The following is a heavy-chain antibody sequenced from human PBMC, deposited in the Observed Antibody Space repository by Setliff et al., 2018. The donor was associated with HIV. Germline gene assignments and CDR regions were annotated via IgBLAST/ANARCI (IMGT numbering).Heavy chain of an antibody. Sequence: PSETLSLTCTVSGYSISSGYYWGWIRQPPGKGLEWIGTIYHSGSTYYNPSLKSRVTISVDTSKNQFSLNLSSVTAADTAVYYCARSAYDSSGLPYWGQGTLVTVSS. V-gene: IGHV4-38-2*02. CDR2: IYHSGST. D-gene: IGHD3-22*01. J-gene: IGHJ4*02. CDR3: ARSAYDSSGLPY. CDR1: GYSISSGYY.